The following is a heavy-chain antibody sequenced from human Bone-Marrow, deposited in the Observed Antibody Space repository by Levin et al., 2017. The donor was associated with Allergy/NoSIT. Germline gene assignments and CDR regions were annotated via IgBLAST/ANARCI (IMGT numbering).Heavy chain of an antibody. V-gene: IGHV3-23*01. CDR2: IAVSGGTT. CDR3: ANGGDCRSTTCHYTPAFDI. J-gene: IGHJ3*02. Sequence: GGSLRLSCAASGLTFSNYAFSWLRQAPGKGLEWVSTIAVSGGTTYYADSLKGRFTISRDNSKDTVSLQMNSLRAEDTAVYYCANGGDCRSTTCHYTPAFDIWGQGTMVTVSS. CDR1: GLTFSNYA. D-gene: IGHD2-2*01.